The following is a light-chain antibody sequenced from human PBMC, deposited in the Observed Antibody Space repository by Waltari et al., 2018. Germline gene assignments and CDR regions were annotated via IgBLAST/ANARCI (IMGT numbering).Light chain of an antibody. V-gene: IGLV2-14*01. CDR3: SSYASSNFLV. Sequence: QSALSQPASVSGSPGQSITISCPGARSDVGGFKYVSGYQQNPGKAPKLLIFEATKRPSGVSIRFSGSTSGNTASLTISGLQAEDEADYYCSSYASSNFLVFGGGTKVTVL. J-gene: IGLJ3*02. CDR1: RSDVGGFKY. CDR2: EAT.